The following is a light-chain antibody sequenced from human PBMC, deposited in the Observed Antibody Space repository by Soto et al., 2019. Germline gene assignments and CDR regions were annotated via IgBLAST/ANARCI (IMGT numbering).Light chain of an antibody. J-gene: IGLJ1*01. Sequence: QSALTQPASVSGSPGESITVSCSGSISDIGSHNYVSWYRQYPGEAPRLLIYEVYYRPSGVSSRFSGSKSGNTASLTISGLQAADEADYYCASYLTTSPLEVFGTGTKVTVL. CDR1: ISDIGSHNY. CDR2: EVY. CDR3: ASYLTTSPLEV. V-gene: IGLV2-14*01.